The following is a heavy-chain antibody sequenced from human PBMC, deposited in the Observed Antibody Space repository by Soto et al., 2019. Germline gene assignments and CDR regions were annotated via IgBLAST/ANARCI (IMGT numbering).Heavy chain of an antibody. CDR1: GFTFRDYS. CDR3: ARDYAIWGRLPDY. V-gene: IGHV3-30-3*01. J-gene: IGHJ4*02. Sequence: QVQLVESGGDMVQPGRSLRLSCVASGFTFRDYSMHWVRQAPGKGLEWLAVISYDGSTKYYADSVKGRFTVSRDNSKNTLYLQIDSLRAEDTAVYFCARDYAIWGRLPDYWGQGTLVTVSS. CDR2: ISYDGSTK. D-gene: IGHD3-9*01.